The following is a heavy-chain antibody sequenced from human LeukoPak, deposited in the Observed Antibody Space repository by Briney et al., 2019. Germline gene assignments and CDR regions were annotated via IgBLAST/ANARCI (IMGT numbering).Heavy chain of an antibody. CDR2: INHSGST. J-gene: IGHJ5*02. D-gene: IGHD3-3*01. Sequence: PSETLSLTCAVYGGSFSGYYWSWIRQPPGKGLEWIGEINHSGSTNYNPSLKSRVTISVDTSKNQFSLKLSSVTAADTAVYYCARRALRATTIFGVVTAWFDPWGQGTLVTVSS. V-gene: IGHV4-34*01. CDR3: ARRALRATTIFGVVTAWFDP. CDR1: GGSFSGYY.